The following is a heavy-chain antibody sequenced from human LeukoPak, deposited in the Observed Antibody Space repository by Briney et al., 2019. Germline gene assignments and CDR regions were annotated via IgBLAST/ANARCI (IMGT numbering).Heavy chain of an antibody. Sequence: SETLSLICSVSGGSINNTNYYWGWIRQPRGKGLEWIVSIYYSGSTYYSPSLQSRVTIPVDTSKNQFSLKLSSMTAADTAMCYCARLVRRQYYYDSGGYSYFDSWGQGTLVTVSS. CDR2: IYYSGST. D-gene: IGHD3-22*01. CDR1: GGSINNTNYY. V-gene: IGHV4-39*07. J-gene: IGHJ4*02. CDR3: ARLVRRQYYYDSGGYSYFDS.